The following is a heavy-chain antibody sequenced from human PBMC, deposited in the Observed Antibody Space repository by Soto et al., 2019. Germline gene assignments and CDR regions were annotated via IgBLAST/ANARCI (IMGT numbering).Heavy chain of an antibody. V-gene: IGHV1-18*01. J-gene: IGHJ6*02. CDR2: ISAYNGNT. D-gene: IGHD3-9*01. CDR3: ARDGGFLTGYVQYGMDV. CDR1: GYTFTSYG. Sequence: ASVKVSCKASGYTFTSYGISWVRQAPGQGLEWMGWISAYNGNTNYAQKLQGRVTMTTDTSTSTAYMELRSLRSDDTAVYYCARDGGFLTGYVQYGMDVWGQGTTVTVSS.